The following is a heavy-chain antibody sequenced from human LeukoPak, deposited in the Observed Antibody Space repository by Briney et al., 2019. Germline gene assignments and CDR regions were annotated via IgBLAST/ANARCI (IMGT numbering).Heavy chain of an antibody. D-gene: IGHD3-22*01. CDR1: GFTFSSYS. V-gene: IGHV3-48*04. CDR3: ARDTHQYYYDSSGYYDYGMDV. J-gene: IGHJ6*02. Sequence: PGGSLRLSCAASGFTFSSYSMNWVRQAPGKGLEWVSYISSSGSTIYYADSVKGRFTISRDNAKNSLYLQMNSLRAEDTAVYYCARDTHQYYYDSSGYYDYGMDVWGQGTTVTVSS. CDR2: ISSSGSTI.